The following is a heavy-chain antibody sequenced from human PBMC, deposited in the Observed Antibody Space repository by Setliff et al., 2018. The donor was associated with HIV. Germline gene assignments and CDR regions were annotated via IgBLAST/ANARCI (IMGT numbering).Heavy chain of an antibody. Sequence: PSETLSLTCTVSGGSVSSGSYHWGWIRQPPGKGLEWIGSIYHSGSTYYNSSLKSRVRISVDTSTNQFSLNVTSVTAADTAVYYCARGNYYNMWADPFDYWGQGTLVTVSS. CDR3: ARGNYYNMWADPFDY. CDR2: IYHSGST. D-gene: IGHD3-10*01. J-gene: IGHJ4*02. CDR1: GGSVSSGSYH. V-gene: IGHV4-39*07.